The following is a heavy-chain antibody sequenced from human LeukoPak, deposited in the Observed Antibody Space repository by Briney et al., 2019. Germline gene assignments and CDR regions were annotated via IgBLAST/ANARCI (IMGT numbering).Heavy chain of an antibody. D-gene: IGHD3-16*01. CDR3: ARRGTNYYYYMDV. Sequence: PSETLSLTCAVSGYSISSGYYWGWIRQPPGKGLEWIGSIYHSGSTYYNPSLKSRVTISVDTPKNQFSLKLSSVTAADTAVYYCARRGTNYYYYMDVWGKGTTVTVSS. J-gene: IGHJ6*03. CDR1: GYSISSGYY. V-gene: IGHV4-38-2*01. CDR2: IYHSGST.